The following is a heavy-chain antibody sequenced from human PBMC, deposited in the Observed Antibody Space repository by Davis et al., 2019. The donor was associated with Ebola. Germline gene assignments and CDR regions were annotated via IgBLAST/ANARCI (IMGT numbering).Heavy chain of an antibody. CDR3: ARDPSDDFWSGIWGV. CDR2: ISSSSSTI. V-gene: IGHV3-48*01. Sequence: GGSLRLSCAASGFTFSSYSMNWVRQAPGKGLEWVSYISSSSSTIYYADSVKGRFTISRDNAKNSLYLQMNSLRAEDTAVYYCARDPSDDFWSGIWGVWGQGTTVTVSS. CDR1: GFTFSSYS. J-gene: IGHJ6*02. D-gene: IGHD3-3*01.